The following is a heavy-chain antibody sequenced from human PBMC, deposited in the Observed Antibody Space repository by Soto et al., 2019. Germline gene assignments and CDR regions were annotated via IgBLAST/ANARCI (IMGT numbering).Heavy chain of an antibody. J-gene: IGHJ3*02. CDR3: ASVEPYDILTRYASDI. V-gene: IGHV3-23*05. D-gene: IGHD3-9*01. CDR2: IYASGTNT. Sequence: EVQLLESGGGLAQPGGSLRLSCAASGFTFSSYAMTWVRQAPGKGLEWVSGIYASGTNTFYADSVKGRFTIFRENSENTLLLQMNSLRAEDTGVYFCASVEPYDILTRYASDIWGQGTMVVVSS. CDR1: GFTFSSYA.